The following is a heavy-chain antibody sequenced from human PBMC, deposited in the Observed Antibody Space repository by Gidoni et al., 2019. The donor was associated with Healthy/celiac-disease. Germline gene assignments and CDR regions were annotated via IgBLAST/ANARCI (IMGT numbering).Heavy chain of an antibody. CDR3: AREVGRQLVAPFDY. J-gene: IGHJ4*02. Sequence: QLQLQESGPGLVKPSETLSLTCTVSGGSISSSSYYWGWIRQPPGKGLEWIGSIYYSGSTYYNPSLKSRVTISVDTSKNQFSLKLSSVTAADTAVYYCAREVGRQLVAPFDYWGQGTLVTVS. D-gene: IGHD6-6*01. CDR2: IYYSGST. CDR1: GGSISSSSYY. V-gene: IGHV4-39*02.